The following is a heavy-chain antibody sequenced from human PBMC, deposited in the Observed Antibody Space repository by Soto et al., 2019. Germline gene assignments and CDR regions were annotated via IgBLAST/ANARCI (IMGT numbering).Heavy chain of an antibody. CDR3: ARHSTSAPKDY. CDR1: GYSFTTYW. J-gene: IGHJ4*01. CDR2: IYHGDSDT. Sequence: PGEALKISGKVSGYSFTTYWIACVRQMPGKGLEWVGIIYHGDSDTRYSPSFEGNVTISVDKSISTAFLKWHRLKASDNAIYYCARHSTSAPKDYWGQGTLVTVSS. D-gene: IGHD3-10*01. V-gene: IGHV5-51*01.